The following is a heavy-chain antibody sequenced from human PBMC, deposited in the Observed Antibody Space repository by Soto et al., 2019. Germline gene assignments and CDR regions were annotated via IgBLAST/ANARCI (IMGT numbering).Heavy chain of an antibody. J-gene: IGHJ4*02. D-gene: IGHD3-3*01. Sequence: VQLLESGGRLVEPGESLRLSYAASGFIFSSYAMSWVRQAPGKGLEWVSGMSGSGGTSYYTDSGKGRFTISRDNSKKTLYLQMNSLRVEDTALYYCAKGPIFGVENIYDYWGQGTLVTVSS. CDR2: MSGSGGTS. V-gene: IGHV3-23*01. CDR1: GFIFSSYA. CDR3: AKGPIFGVENIYDY.